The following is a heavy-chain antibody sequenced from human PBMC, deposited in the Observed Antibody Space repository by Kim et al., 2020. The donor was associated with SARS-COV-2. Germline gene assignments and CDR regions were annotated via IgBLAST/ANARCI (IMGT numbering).Heavy chain of an antibody. CDR2: IWYDGSNK. CDR1: GFTFSSYG. V-gene: IGHV3-33*01. CDR3: ARDSHDSSGSGFLDY. D-gene: IGHD3-22*01. Sequence: GGSLRLSCAASGFTFSSYGMHWVRQAPGKGLEWVAVIWYDGSNKYYADSVKGRFIISRDKSKNTLYLQMNSLRAEDTAVYYCARDSHDSSGSGFLDYWGQGTLVTVSS. J-gene: IGHJ4*02.